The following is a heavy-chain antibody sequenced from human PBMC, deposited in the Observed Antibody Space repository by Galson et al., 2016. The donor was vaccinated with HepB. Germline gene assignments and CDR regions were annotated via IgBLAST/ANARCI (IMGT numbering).Heavy chain of an antibody. CDR1: GFIVSSNY. V-gene: IGHV3-53*01. D-gene: IGHD1-14*01. CDR3: ATSPNQGR. CDR2: IYSGGST. J-gene: IGHJ4*02. Sequence: SLRLSCAASGFIVSSNYMSWVRQAPGKGLEGVSVIYSGGSTHYADSVKGRFTISRDNSKNTLYLQMNSLRAEDTAVYCCATSPNQGRWGQGTLVTVSS.